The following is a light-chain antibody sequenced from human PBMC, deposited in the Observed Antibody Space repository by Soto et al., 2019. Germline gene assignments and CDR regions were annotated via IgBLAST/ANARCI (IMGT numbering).Light chain of an antibody. CDR2: GAS. J-gene: IGKJ5*01. V-gene: IGKV3-20*01. Sequence: ELVLTQSPGTMSLSPGERATLSCRPSQSFSSTYLAWYQQKPGQATRLLIYGASSRATGIPDRFSGGGSGTDFSLTMSRLDPEDFAVYYCQQYSSSPITFGQGKRLEIK. CDR3: QQYSSSPIT. CDR1: QSFSSTY.